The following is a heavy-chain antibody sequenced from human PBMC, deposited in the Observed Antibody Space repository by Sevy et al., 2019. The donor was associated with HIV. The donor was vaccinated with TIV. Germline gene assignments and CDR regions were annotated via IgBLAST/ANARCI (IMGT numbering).Heavy chain of an antibody. CDR2: ISSSSSTI. D-gene: IGHD3-10*01. CDR3: ARDQIYGSGSYYLY. CDR1: GFTFSSYS. J-gene: IGHJ4*02. Sequence: GGSLRLSCAASGFTFSSYSMNWVRQAPGKGLEWVSYISSSSSTIYYADSVKGRFTISRDNAKNSLYLQMNSLRDDDTAVYYCARDQIYGSGSYYLYWGQGTLVTVSS. V-gene: IGHV3-48*02.